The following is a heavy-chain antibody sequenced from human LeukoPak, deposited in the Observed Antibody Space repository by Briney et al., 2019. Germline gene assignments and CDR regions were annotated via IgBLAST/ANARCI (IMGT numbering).Heavy chain of an antibody. V-gene: IGHV3-74*01. CDR1: EFTFSNYW. CDR2: INSDGSST. CDR3: ARGFTIFGVVNDGFDI. D-gene: IGHD3-3*01. Sequence: GGSLRLSCAGSEFTFSNYWMHWVRQAPGKGLLWVSRINSDGSSTSYADSVKGRFTISRDNAKNTLYLQMNSLRVEDTAVYYCARGFTIFGVVNDGFDIWGQGTTVTVSS. J-gene: IGHJ3*02.